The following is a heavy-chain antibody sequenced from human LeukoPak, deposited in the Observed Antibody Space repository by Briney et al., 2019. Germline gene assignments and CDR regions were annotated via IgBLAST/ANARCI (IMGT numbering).Heavy chain of an antibody. D-gene: IGHD2-15*01. V-gene: IGHV4-34*01. Sequence: SESLSLTCAIYGGSFNDHYWTSIRQPPGKGLGWIGEINHSGSTNYNPSLKSRVTISVDKAKNQFSLKVSSGTAADTAIYYCARRITVYYYMDVWGKETTVTVSS. CDR1: GGSFNDHY. CDR2: INHSGST. J-gene: IGHJ6*03. CDR3: ARRITVYYYMDV.